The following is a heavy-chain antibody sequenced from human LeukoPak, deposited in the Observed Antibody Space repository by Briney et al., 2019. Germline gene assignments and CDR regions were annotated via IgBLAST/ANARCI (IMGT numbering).Heavy chain of an antibody. D-gene: IGHD1-26*01. V-gene: IGHV1-8*01. CDR1: GYTFTSYD. CDR2: MNPNSGNT. J-gene: IGHJ4*02. CDR3: ARDKWELLQLDY. Sequence: ASAMVSCKASGYTFTSYDINWVRQATGQGLEWMGWMNPNSGNTCYAQKFQGRVTMTRSTSISTAYMELSSLRSEDTAVYYCARDKWELLQLDYWGQGTLVTVSS.